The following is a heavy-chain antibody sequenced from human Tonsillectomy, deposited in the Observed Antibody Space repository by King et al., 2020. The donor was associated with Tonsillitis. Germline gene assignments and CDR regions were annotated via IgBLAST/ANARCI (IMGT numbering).Heavy chain of an antibody. CDR1: GFTFTSSA. V-gene: IGHV1-58*01. J-gene: IGHJ6*02. CDR3: ASASASSWHRMGV. D-gene: IGHD6-13*01. CDR2: IVVGNGNT. Sequence: QLVQSGPEVKKPGTSVKVSCKASGFTFTSSAVQWVRQARGQRLEWIGWIVVGNGNTNYAQKFQERVTITRDMSTSTAYMELSSLRSEDTAVYYCASASASSWHRMGVWGQGTTVTVSS.